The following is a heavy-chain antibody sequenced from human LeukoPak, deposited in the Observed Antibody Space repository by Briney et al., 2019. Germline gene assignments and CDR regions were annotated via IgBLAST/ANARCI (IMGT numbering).Heavy chain of an antibody. CDR2: IYYSGST. Sequence: RSETLSLTCTVSGGSISSYYWSWIRQPPGKGLEWPPGKELGWIGYIYYSGSTNYNPSLKSRVTISVDTSKNQFSLKLSSVTAADTAVYYCARDTWPRTHWYFDLWGRGTLVTVSS. V-gene: IGHV4-59*01. CDR3: ARDTWPRTHWYFDL. D-gene: IGHD1-14*01. CDR1: GGSISSYY. J-gene: IGHJ2*01.